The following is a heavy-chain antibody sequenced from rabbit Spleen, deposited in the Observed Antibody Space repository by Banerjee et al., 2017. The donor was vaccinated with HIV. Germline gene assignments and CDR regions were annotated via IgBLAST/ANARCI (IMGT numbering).Heavy chain of an antibody. D-gene: IGHD1-1*01. V-gene: IGHV1S40*01. CDR3: ARDTSSSFSGYGMDL. CDR1: GVSFSVSSY. CDR2: IEAGSSAFT. Sequence: QSLEESGGDLVKPGASLTLTCIASGVSFSVSSYMCWVRQAPGKGLEWIACIEAGSSAFTYFASWAKGRFTISKTSSTTVTLQMTSLTAADTAIYFCARDTSSSFSGYGMDLWGPGTLVTVS. J-gene: IGHJ6*01.